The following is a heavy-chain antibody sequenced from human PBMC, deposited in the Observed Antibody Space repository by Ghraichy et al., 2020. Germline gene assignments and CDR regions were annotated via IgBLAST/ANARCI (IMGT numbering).Heavy chain of an antibody. Sequence: SETLSLTCTVSGGSISSYYWSWIRQPAGKGLEWIGRIYISGSTNYNPSLKSRVTMSVDTSKNQFSLRLISVTAADTAVYYCARGSHNYSKDYGMDVWGQGTTVTVSS. CDR1: GGSISSYY. J-gene: IGHJ6*02. V-gene: IGHV4-4*07. CDR2: IYISGST. CDR3: ARGSHNYSKDYGMDV. D-gene: IGHD4-11*01.